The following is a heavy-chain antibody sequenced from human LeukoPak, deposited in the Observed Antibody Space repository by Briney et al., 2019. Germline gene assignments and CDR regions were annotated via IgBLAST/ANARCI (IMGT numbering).Heavy chain of an antibody. CDR3: AKDFSSSWLKYYYYGMDV. D-gene: IGHD6-13*01. CDR1: GFTFSSYG. CDR2: ISYDGSNK. J-gene: IGHJ6*02. V-gene: IGHV3-30*18. Sequence: QPGGSLRLSCAASGFTFSSYGMHWVRQAPGKGLEWVAVISYDGSNKYYADSVKGRFTISRDNSKNTLYLQMNSLRAEDTAVYYCAKDFSSSWLKYYYYGMDVWGQGTTVTVSS.